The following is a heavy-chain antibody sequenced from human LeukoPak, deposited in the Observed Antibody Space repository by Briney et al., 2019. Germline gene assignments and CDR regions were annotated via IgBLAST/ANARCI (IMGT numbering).Heavy chain of an antibody. Sequence: GGSLRLSCAASGFTFSTFGMHWVRQAPGKGLEWVTFIRYDGSDKYYTDSVKGRFTIPRDNSRNILFLQMNSLRTEDTAVYYCAKDGGRGVLDYWGQGTPVTVSS. CDR1: GFTFSTFG. CDR3: AKDGGRGVLDY. D-gene: IGHD3-10*01. V-gene: IGHV3-30*02. CDR2: IRYDGSDK. J-gene: IGHJ4*02.